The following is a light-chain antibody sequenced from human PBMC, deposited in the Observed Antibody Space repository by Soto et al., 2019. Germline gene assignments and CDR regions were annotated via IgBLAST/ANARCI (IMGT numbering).Light chain of an antibody. J-gene: IGKJ1*01. CDR3: QQYGTSGT. Sequence: EIVFTQSPGTLSLSPGERATLSCRAIQSVSSSYLAWYQQKPGQAPRLLIYGASSRATGIPDRFSGSGSGTDFTLTISRLEPEDFAVFFCQQYGTSGTFGQGTKVDIK. CDR2: GAS. V-gene: IGKV3-20*01. CDR1: QSVSSSY.